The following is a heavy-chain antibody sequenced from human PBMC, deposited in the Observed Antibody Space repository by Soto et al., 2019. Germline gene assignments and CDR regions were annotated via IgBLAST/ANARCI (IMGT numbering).Heavy chain of an antibody. J-gene: IGHJ4*02. Sequence: PSETLSLTCAVSGYSISSSNLWGWIRQPPGKGLEWIGHIYYSGSTYYNPSLKSRVTMSVDTSKNQFSLKVNSVTAVDTAVYYCAKSRSGGVYYFDYWGQGTLVTSPQ. D-gene: IGHD3-16*01. CDR1: GYSISSSNL. CDR3: AKSRSGGVYYFDY. V-gene: IGHV4-28*01. CDR2: IYYSGST.